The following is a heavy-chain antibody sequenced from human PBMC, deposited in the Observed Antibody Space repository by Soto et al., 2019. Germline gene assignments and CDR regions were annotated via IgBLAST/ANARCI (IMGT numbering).Heavy chain of an antibody. J-gene: IGHJ4*02. CDR2: IKHDGSEK. CDR1: GFTFSSYW. D-gene: IGHD3-10*01. Sequence: EVQLVESGGGLVQPGGSLRLSCTVSGFTFSSYWMSWVRQAPGKGLEWVANIKHDGSEKYYVDYVEGRFSISRDNAKSSVYVQMNSLRADDTAVYFWSRDDQVFFDNWGQGTLVTVSS. CDR3: SRDDQVFFDN. V-gene: IGHV3-7*01.